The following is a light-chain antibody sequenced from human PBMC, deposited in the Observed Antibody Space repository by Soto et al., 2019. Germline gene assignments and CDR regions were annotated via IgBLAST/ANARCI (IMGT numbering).Light chain of an antibody. CDR2: GAS. CDR1: QSVSIN. V-gene: IGKV3-15*01. J-gene: IGKJ2*01. Sequence: EIVMTQSPATLSVSPEERATLSCRASQSVSINLAWYQQKPGQAPRLLIYGASTRATGIPARFSGSGSGTEFTLTISSLQSEDFAVYYCQQDNNWPYTFGQGTKLEIK. CDR3: QQDNNWPYT.